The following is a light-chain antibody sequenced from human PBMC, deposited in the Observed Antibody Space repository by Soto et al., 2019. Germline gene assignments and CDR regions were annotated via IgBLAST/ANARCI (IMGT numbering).Light chain of an antibody. CDR1: QTVLHRSNTKSS. J-gene: IGKJ2*01. Sequence: DIVMTQSPDSLAVSLGERATINCRSSQTVLHRSNTKSSLAWYQQKSGQPPNLLIYWASTRRSGVPDRFSGSGSGTDFTLTISSLQAEDVGVYFCQQYSSPPYTFGQGTRLEIK. CDR3: QQYSSPPYT. CDR2: WAS. V-gene: IGKV4-1*01.